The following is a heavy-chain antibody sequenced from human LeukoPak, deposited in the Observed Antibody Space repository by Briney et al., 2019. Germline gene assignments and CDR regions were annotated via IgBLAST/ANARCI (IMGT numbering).Heavy chain of an antibody. D-gene: IGHD2-15*01. V-gene: IGHV4-39*07. Sequence: PSETLSLACTVSAGSISSSSYYWGWIRQPPGKGLEWIGSIYYSGSTYYNPSLKSRVTISVDTSKNQFSLKLSSVTAADTAVYYGAREPGYCSGGSCPTLRWFDPWGQGTLVTVSS. CDR1: AGSISSSSYY. J-gene: IGHJ5*02. CDR2: IYYSGST. CDR3: AREPGYCSGGSCPTLRWFDP.